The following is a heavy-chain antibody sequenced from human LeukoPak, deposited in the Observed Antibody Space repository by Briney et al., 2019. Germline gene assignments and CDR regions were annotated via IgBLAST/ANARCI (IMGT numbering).Heavy chain of an antibody. Sequence: KTSETLSLSCTVSGVSMNTYYLPWIRQTAGGALEWIGHVHNSVGTTYNPSLRSRVSLSLETSKNHFSLRLASVTGGDTAVYFCARERDHGYSYGHVLDFWGQGIGVSVSS. V-gene: IGHV4-4*07. CDR1: GVSMNTYY. J-gene: IGHJ4*02. CDR3: ARERDHGYSYGHVLDF. D-gene: IGHD5-18*01. CDR2: VHNSVGT.